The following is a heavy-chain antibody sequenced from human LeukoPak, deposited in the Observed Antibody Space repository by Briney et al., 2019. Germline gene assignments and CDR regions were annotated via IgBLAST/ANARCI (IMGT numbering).Heavy chain of an antibody. V-gene: IGHV1-69*04. J-gene: IGHJ6*02. Sequence: SVKVSCKASGGTFSSYAISWVRQAPGQGLEWMGRIIPILGIANYAQKFQGRVTITADKSTSTAYMELSSLRSEDTAVYYCASEGVSYGMDVWGQGTTVTVSS. CDR3: ASEGVSYGMDV. CDR2: IIPILGIA. CDR1: GGTFSSYA. D-gene: IGHD2-8*01.